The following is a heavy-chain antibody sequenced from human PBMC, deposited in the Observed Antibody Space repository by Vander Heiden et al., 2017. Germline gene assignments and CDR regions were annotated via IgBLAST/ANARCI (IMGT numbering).Heavy chain of an antibody. J-gene: IGHJ4*02. CDR2: ISSSSSDI. V-gene: IGHV3-21*01. CDR3: ATSPLTDYYGSGSYFFDY. Sequence: EVQLVESGGGLVKPGGSLRLSCAASVFPFSSYRLNWVRQAPGKGLEWVSSISSSSSDIYYADSVKGRLTISRDNAKNSLYLQMNSLRAEDTAVYYCATSPLTDYYGSGSYFFDYWGQGTLVTVSS. D-gene: IGHD3-10*01. CDR1: VFPFSSYR.